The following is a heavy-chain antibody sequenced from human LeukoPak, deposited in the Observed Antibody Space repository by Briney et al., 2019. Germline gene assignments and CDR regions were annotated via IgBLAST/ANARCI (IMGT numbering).Heavy chain of an antibody. CDR2: IYNSGST. V-gene: IGHV4-59*01. Sequence: PPETLSLTCTVPGGSISSYHWSWIRQPPGRGLEWIGYIYNSGSTNYNPSLKSRVTITVYTSKNHFSLKLSSVTAADRAVYYCARSVAGHDSGGRGTMVTFSS. CDR3: ARSVAGHDS. J-gene: IGHJ3*02. CDR1: GGSISSYH. D-gene: IGHD2-21*01.